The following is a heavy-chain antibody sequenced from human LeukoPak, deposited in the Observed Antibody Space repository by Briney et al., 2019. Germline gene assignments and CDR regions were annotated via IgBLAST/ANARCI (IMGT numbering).Heavy chain of an antibody. V-gene: IGHV3-15*01. CDR2: IKSKTDGGTT. Sequence: GGSLRLSCAASGLTFSNAWMSWVRQAPGQGLKWVGRIKSKTDGGTTDYAAPVKGRFTISRDDSKNTLYLQMNSLKTEDTAVYYCTTGPLQHSGSSIWGQGTMVTASS. CDR1: GLTFSNAW. J-gene: IGHJ3*02. CDR3: TTGPLQHSGSSI. D-gene: IGHD1-26*01.